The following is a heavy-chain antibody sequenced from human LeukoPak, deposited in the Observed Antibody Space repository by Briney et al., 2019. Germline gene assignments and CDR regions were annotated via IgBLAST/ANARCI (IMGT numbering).Heavy chain of an antibody. CDR2: ISYDGSNK. CDR3: AKDLVVALTPKGLFDY. V-gene: IGHV3-30*18. Sequence: PGGSLRLSCAASGFTFSSYGMHWVRQAPGKGLEWVAVISYDGSNKYYADSVKGRFTISRDNSKNTLYLQMDSLRAEDTAVYYCAKDLVVALTPKGLFDYWGQGTLVTVSS. D-gene: IGHD2-15*01. J-gene: IGHJ4*02. CDR1: GFTFSSYG.